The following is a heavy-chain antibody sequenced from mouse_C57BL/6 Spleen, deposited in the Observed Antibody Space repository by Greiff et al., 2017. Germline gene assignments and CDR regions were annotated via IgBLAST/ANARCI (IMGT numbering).Heavy chain of an antibody. V-gene: IGHV1-9*01. CDR2: ILPGSGST. J-gene: IGHJ2*01. CDR1: GYTFTGYW. Sequence: VQLQQSGAELMKPGASVKLSCKATGYTFTGYWIEWVKQRPGHGLEWIGEILPGSGSTNYNEKFKGKATFTADTSSNTAYMQLSSLTTEDSAIYYCARDRAYYYGSSYYFDYWGQGTTLTVSS. CDR3: ARDRAYYYGSSYYFDY. D-gene: IGHD1-1*01.